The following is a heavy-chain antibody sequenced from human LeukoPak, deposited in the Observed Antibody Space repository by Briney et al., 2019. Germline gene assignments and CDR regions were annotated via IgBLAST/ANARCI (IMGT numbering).Heavy chain of an antibody. CDR1: GFIFSDYY. Sequence: GGSLRLSCAASGFIFSDYYMSWIRQAPGKGLEWVANIKQDGSEENFVDSVKGRFTISRDNAKKSLYLQMNSLRAEDTAVYYCARGSSAGASLRHDYWGQGTLVTVSS. J-gene: IGHJ4*02. V-gene: IGHV3-7*01. D-gene: IGHD1-26*01. CDR3: ARGSSAGASLRHDY. CDR2: IKQDGSEE.